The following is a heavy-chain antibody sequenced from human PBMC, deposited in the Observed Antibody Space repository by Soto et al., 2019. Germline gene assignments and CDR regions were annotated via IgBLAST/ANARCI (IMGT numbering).Heavy chain of an antibody. CDR1: GFTFSNYG. J-gene: IGHJ6*02. D-gene: IGHD2-8*01. CDR2: VSANNGHT. Sequence: ASVKVSCKASGFTFSNYGLNWVRQAPGQGLEWMGWVSANNGHTNYAQNLQGRVSMTTDTSTSTAYMELRGLTFDDTAVYYCARDIESVTAKHFFYYYYGMDVWGQGTTVTVSS. CDR3: ARDIESVTAKHFFYYYYGMDV. V-gene: IGHV1-18*01.